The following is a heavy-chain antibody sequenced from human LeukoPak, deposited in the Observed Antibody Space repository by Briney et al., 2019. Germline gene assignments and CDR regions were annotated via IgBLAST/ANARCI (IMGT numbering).Heavy chain of an antibody. D-gene: IGHD3-3*02. Sequence: GGSLRLSCAASGFTFSSFGMHWVRQAPGKGLEWVAFIRYDGSNKYYADSVKGRFTISRDNSKNTLYLQMNSLRAEDTAVYYCARATPSIHYGMDVWGQGTTVTVSS. CDR2: IRYDGSNK. CDR1: GFTFSSFG. V-gene: IGHV3-30*02. J-gene: IGHJ6*02. CDR3: ARATPSIHYGMDV.